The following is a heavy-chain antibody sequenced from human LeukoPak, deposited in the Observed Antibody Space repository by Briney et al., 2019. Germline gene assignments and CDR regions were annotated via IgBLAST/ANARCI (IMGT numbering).Heavy chain of an antibody. J-gene: IGHJ5*02. Sequence: PGRSLRLSCTGSGFTFGDYYINWLRQAPGKGPEWVGFIRSQGHGGTTEYAASVKGRFTISRDDSKSIAYLQMNSLKTDDTALYYCSGHSHSFNWFDPWGQGTLVTVSS. CDR2: IRSQGHGGTT. D-gene: IGHD5-18*01. CDR1: GFTFGDYY. V-gene: IGHV3-49*03. CDR3: SGHSHSFNWFDP.